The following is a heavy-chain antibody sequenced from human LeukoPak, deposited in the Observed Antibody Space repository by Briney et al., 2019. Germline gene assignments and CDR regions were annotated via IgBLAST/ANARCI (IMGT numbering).Heavy chain of an antibody. J-gene: IGHJ6*02. CDR1: AYTFTNYD. V-gene: IGHV1-18*01. D-gene: IGHD6-6*01. CDR3: ARDGIAARTSGVDV. CDR2: ISAYSGDT. Sequence: RASVKVSCKASAYTFTNYDTSWVRQAPGQGLEWMGWISAYSGDTNYAQKVQGRVTMTTDTSTSTAYMELRSLRSDDTAVYYCARDGIAARTSGVDVWGQGTTVTVSS.